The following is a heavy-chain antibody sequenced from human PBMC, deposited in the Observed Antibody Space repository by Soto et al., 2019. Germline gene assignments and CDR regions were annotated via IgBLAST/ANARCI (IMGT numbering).Heavy chain of an antibody. V-gene: IGHV1-3*01. Sequence: ASVKVSCKASGYTFNSYAMNWVRQAPGQRLEWMGWINAGNGNTKYSQKFQGRVTITRDTSASTAYMELSSLRSEDTAVYYCAKDPENGFGYNWARGSLVPVSS. CDR3: AKDPENGFGYN. CDR1: GYTFNSYA. J-gene: IGHJ4*02. D-gene: IGHD5-18*01. CDR2: INAGNGNT.